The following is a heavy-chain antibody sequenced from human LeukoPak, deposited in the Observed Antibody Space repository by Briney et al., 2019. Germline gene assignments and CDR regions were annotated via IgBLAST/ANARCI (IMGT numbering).Heavy chain of an antibody. Sequence: PSETLSLTCTVSGGSISSYYWSWLRQPPGKGLECIGYIYYSGSTNYNPSLKSRVTISVDTSKNQFSLKLSSVTAADTAVYYCARVVSYYDSSGYWISHAFDIWGQGTMVTVSS. J-gene: IGHJ3*02. V-gene: IGHV4-59*01. CDR3: ARVVSYYDSSGYWISHAFDI. CDR2: IYYSGST. D-gene: IGHD3-22*01. CDR1: GGSISSYY.